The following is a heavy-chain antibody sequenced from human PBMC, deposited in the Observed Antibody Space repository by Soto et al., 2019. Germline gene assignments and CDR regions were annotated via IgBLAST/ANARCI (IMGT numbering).Heavy chain of an antibody. Sequence: SETLSLTCTVSGGSISSYYWSWIRQPPGKGLEWIGYIYYSGSTNYNPSLKSRVTISVDTSKNQFSLKLSSVTAADTAVYYCARLGSYGPGQIDYYYMDVWGKGTTVTVSS. CDR3: ARLGSYGPGQIDYYYMDV. J-gene: IGHJ6*03. D-gene: IGHD5-18*01. CDR2: IYYSGST. CDR1: GGSISSYY. V-gene: IGHV4-59*08.